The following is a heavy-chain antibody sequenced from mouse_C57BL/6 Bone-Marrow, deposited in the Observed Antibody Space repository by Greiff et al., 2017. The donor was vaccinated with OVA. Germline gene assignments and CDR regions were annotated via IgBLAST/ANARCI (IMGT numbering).Heavy chain of an antibody. CDR2: ISDGGSYT. Sequence: DVKLQESGGGLVKPGGSLKLSCAASGFTFSSYAMSWVRQTPEKRLEWVATISDGGSYTYYPDNVKGRFTITRDNAKNNLYLQMSHLKSEDTAMYYCARYDYDYFDYWGQGTTLTVSS. D-gene: IGHD2-4*01. J-gene: IGHJ2*01. V-gene: IGHV5-4*03. CDR3: ARYDYDYFDY. CDR1: GFTFSSYA.